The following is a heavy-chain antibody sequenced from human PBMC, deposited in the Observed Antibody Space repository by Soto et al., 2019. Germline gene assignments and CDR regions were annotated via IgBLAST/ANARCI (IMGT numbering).Heavy chain of an antibody. V-gene: IGHV4-34*01. D-gene: IGHD2-2*02. J-gene: IGHJ5*02. CDR2: INHSGST. Sequence: NPSETLSLTCAVYGGSFSGYYWSWIRQPPGKGLEWIGEINHSGSTNYNPSLKSRVTISVDTSKNQFSLKLSSVTAADTAVYYCARGCPLFSGSTSCYRVYNWFDPWGQGTLVTVSS. CDR1: GGSFSGYY. CDR3: ARGCPLFSGSTSCYRVYNWFDP.